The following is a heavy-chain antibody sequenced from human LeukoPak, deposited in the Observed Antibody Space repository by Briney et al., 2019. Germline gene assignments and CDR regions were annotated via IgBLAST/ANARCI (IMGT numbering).Heavy chain of an antibody. CDR2: INSNIGGT. D-gene: IGHD4-17*01. J-gene: IGHJ3*02. CDR3: AREYGDYYDAFDI. V-gene: IGHV1-2*02. CDR1: GYTFTVYY. Sequence: GSVKLSCKASGYTFTVYYVHWVRQAPGQGLEWMGWINSNIGGTNYAQKFQGRLTVTRDTSTSTAYMELSRLRSDDTAVYYCAREYGDYYDAFDIWGQGTMVTVSS.